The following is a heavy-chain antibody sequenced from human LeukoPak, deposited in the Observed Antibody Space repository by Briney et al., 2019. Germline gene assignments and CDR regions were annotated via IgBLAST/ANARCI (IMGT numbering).Heavy chain of an antibody. CDR3: ARGRFSGWNVLDTFDI. CDR1: GFTFSSYA. J-gene: IGHJ3*02. CDR2: ISSNGSST. Sequence: QPGGSLRLSCVASGFTFSSYAMRWVRQAPGKGLEYVSAISSNGSSTYYANSVKGRFTISRDNSKNTLYLQMGSLRAEDMAVYYCARGRFSGWNVLDTFDIWGQGTMVTVSS. D-gene: IGHD6-19*01. V-gene: IGHV3-64*01.